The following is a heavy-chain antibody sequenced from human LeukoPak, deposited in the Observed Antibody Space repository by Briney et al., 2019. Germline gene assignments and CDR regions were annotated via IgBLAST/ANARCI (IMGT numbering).Heavy chain of an antibody. CDR3: ARDPGYGGYGGQEYYYYYYMDV. Sequence: GSSVKVSCKASGYTFTGYYMHWVRQAPGQGLERMGWINPNSGGTNYAQKFQGRVTMTRDTSISTAYMELSRLRSDDTAVYYCARDPGYGGYGGQEYYYYYYMDVWGKGTTVTVSS. J-gene: IGHJ6*03. CDR1: GYTFTGYY. D-gene: IGHD5-12*01. V-gene: IGHV1-2*02. CDR2: INPNSGGT.